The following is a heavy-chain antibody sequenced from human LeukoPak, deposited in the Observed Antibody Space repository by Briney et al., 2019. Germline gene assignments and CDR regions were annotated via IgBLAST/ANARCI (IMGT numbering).Heavy chain of an antibody. CDR1: GFTFSFSA. CDR3: AKDHDYGDYGGSYDY. Sequence: GGSLRLSCAASGFTFSFSAMSWVRQAPGKGLEWVSTITGGGESTYFTDSVKGRFNISRDNSKNTLYLQMNSLRAEDTAVYYCAKDHDYGDYGGSYDYWGQGTLVTVSS. J-gene: IGHJ4*02. CDR2: ITGGGEST. V-gene: IGHV3-23*01. D-gene: IGHD4-17*01.